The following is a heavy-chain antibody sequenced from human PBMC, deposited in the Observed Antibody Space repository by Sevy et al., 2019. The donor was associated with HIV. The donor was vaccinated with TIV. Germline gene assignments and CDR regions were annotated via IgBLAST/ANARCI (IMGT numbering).Heavy chain of an antibody. Sequence: GSLRLSCAASGFTFSDYYMSWIRQAPGKGLEWVSYISGSGSNIYYAASVRGRFTISRDNAKNSLYLQMNSLRAEDTAVYYCARGPYNWNPRVDYWGQGTLVTVSS. D-gene: IGHD1-20*01. V-gene: IGHV3-11*01. CDR2: ISGSGSNI. CDR1: GFTFSDYY. CDR3: ARGPYNWNPRVDY. J-gene: IGHJ4*02.